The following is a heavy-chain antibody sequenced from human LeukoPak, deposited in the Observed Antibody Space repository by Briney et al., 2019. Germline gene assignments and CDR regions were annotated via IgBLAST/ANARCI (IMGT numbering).Heavy chain of an antibody. V-gene: IGHV3-74*01. Sequence: PGGSLRLSCAASGFTFSSYWMHWVRQAPGKGLVWVSRINSDGSSTSYADSVKGRFTISRDNAKNTLYLQMNSLRAEDAAVYYCAKEGGSYIGDAFDIWGQGTMVTVSS. CDR1: GFTFSSYW. CDR3: AKEGGSYIGDAFDI. J-gene: IGHJ3*02. D-gene: IGHD1-26*01. CDR2: INSDGSST.